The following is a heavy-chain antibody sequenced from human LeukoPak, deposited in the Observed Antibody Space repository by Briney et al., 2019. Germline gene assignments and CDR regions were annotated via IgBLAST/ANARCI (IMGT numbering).Heavy chain of an antibody. Sequence: GGSLRLSCAASGFTFSSYAMHWVRQAPGKGLEYVSAISSNGGSTYYANSVKGRFTISRDNSKNTLYLQMGSLRAEDMAVYYCAREGVYYYDSSGYYDYWGQGTLVTVSS. D-gene: IGHD3-22*01. J-gene: IGHJ4*02. V-gene: IGHV3-64*01. CDR2: ISSNGGST. CDR1: GFTFSSYA. CDR3: AREGVYYYDSSGYYDY.